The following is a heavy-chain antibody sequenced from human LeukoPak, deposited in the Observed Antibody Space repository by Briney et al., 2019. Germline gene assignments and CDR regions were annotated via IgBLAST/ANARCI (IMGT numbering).Heavy chain of an antibody. Sequence: SETLSLTCTVSGGSISSYYWSWIRQPPGKGLEWIGYIYPSGSTTCNPSLKSRVTTSVDTSKNQFSLKLSSVTAADTAVYYCARHSNEYSSSWAYYFDYWGQGTLVTVSS. J-gene: IGHJ4*02. CDR2: IYPSGST. CDR3: ARHSNEYSSSWAYYFDY. D-gene: IGHD6-6*01. V-gene: IGHV4-4*09. CDR1: GGSISSYY.